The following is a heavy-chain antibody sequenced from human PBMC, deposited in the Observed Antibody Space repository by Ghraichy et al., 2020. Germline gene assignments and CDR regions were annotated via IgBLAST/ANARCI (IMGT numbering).Heavy chain of an antibody. Sequence: SETLSLTCTVSGGSISSYYWSWIRQPAGKGLEWIGRIDTSGSTNYNPSLKSRVTMSVDTSKNQFSLKLSSVTAADTAVYYCARVESSITLGNHYYNYGMDVWGQGTTVTVSS. CDR3: ARVESSITLGNHYYNYGMDV. V-gene: IGHV4-4*07. CDR2: IDTSGST. J-gene: IGHJ6*02. D-gene: IGHD6-13*01. CDR1: GGSISSYY.